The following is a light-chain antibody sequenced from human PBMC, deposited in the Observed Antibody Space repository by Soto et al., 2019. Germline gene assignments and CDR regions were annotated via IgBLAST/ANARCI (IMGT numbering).Light chain of an antibody. CDR2: EVS. V-gene: IGLV2-14*01. Sequence: QSALTQPASVSASPGQSITISCTGTNSDVGGYDFVSWYQQHPGKAPKLIIFEVSNRPSGVSNRFSGSKSGNTASLTISGLQAEDEADSYCTSYSGTAPLDVVGTGTKVTVL. CDR1: NSDVGGYDF. J-gene: IGLJ1*01. CDR3: TSYSGTAPLDV.